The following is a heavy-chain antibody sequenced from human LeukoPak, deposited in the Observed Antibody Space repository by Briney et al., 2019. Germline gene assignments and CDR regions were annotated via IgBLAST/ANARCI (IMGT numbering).Heavy chain of an antibody. V-gene: IGHV4-34*01. D-gene: IGHD3-9*01. CDR1: GGSFSGYY. J-gene: IGHJ3*02. Sequence: SETLSLTCAVYGGSFSGYYWSWIRQPPGKGLEWIGEINHSGSTNYSPSLKSRVTISVDPSKSQFSLKLSSVTAADTAVYYCARGAYYDISTGYSAAFDIWGQGTMVTVSS. CDR2: INHSGST. CDR3: ARGAYYDISTGYSAAFDI.